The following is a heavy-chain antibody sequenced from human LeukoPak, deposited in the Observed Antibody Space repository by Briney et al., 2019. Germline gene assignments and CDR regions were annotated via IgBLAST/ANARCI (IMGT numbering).Heavy chain of an antibody. CDR2: ISGSSSST. D-gene: IGHD4-23*01. Sequence: SGGSLRLSCAASGFTFSSYSMNWVRQAPGKGLEWVSFISGSSSSTFYADSVKGRFTVSRDNAKNTLYLQMNSLRDEDTAVYYCARNPGGIGDYWGQGTLVTVSS. CDR3: ARNPGGIGDY. CDR1: GFTFSSYS. V-gene: IGHV3-48*02. J-gene: IGHJ4*02.